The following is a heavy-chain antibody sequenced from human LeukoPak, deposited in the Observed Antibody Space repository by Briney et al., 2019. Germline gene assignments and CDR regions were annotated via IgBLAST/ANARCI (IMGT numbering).Heavy chain of an antibody. CDR2: ISSSSTTI. CDR1: GFTFSDYY. CDR3: GRELYGSGLRLDV. V-gene: IGHV3-11*01. J-gene: IGHJ6*02. Sequence: PGGSLRLSCAASGFTFSDYYMIWIRQAPGKGLEWVSHISSSSTTIYYADSVKGRFTISRDNAKNSLFLQMNSLRAEGTAVYYCGRELYGSGLRLDVWGQGTTVTVSS. D-gene: IGHD3-10*01.